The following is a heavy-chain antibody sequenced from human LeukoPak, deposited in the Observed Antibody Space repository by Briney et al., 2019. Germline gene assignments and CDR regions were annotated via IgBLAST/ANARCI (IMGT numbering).Heavy chain of an antibody. CDR1: GFTFSNAW. CDR2: IKSKTDGGTT. V-gene: IGHV3-15*01. D-gene: IGHD3-10*01. Sequence: GGSLRLSCAASGFTFSNAWMSWVRQAPGKGLEWVGRIKSKTDGGTTDYAAPVKGRFTISRDDSKNTLYLQMNSLKTEDTAVYYCTTDAPIRGDLDYWGQGTLVTVSS. J-gene: IGHJ4*02. CDR3: TTDAPIRGDLDY.